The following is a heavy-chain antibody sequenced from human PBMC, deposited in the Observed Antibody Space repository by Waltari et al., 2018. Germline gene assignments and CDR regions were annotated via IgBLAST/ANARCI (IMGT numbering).Heavy chain of an antibody. CDR1: GGSISSYY. V-gene: IGHV4-4*07. Sequence: QVQLQESGPGLVKPSETLSLTCTVSGGSISSYYWSWIRQPAGKGLECIGRIYTSGSTNNNPSLKCRVTMSVDTSKNQFSLKLSSVTAADTAVYYCARLIAAAGTSEFDYWGQGTLVTVSS. J-gene: IGHJ4*02. CDR2: IYTSGST. D-gene: IGHD6-13*01. CDR3: ARLIAAAGTSEFDY.